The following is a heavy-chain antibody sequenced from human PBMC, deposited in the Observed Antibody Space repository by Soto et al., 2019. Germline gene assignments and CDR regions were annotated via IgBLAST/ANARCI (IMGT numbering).Heavy chain of an antibody. CDR3: ARESRFLEWLSLNWFDP. J-gene: IGHJ5*02. CDR1: GFTFTSSA. D-gene: IGHD3-3*01. Sequence: SVKVSCKASGFTFTSSAVQWVRQARGQRLEWIGWIVVGSGNTNYAQKFQERVTITRDMSTSTAYMELSSLRSEDTAVYYCARESRFLEWLSLNWFDPWGQGTLVTVSS. CDR2: IVVGSGNT. V-gene: IGHV1-58*01.